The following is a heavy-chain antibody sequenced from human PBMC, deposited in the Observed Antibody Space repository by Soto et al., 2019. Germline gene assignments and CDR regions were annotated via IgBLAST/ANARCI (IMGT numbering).Heavy chain of an antibody. D-gene: IGHD2-15*01. CDR2: ISGYNGNT. CDR1: DYTFANYG. V-gene: IGHV1-18*01. CDR3: ARDCNGGRCYPMY. Sequence: EASVKVSCKASDYTFANYGISWVRQAPGQGPEWMGWISGYNGNTNYAQKFQGRLTMTTDTSTSTAYMELRSLGSDDTAVYYCARDCNGGRCYPMYWGQGTLVTVSS. J-gene: IGHJ4*02.